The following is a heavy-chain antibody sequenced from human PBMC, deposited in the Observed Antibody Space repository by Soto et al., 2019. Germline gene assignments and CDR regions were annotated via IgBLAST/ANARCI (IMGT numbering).Heavy chain of an antibody. V-gene: IGHV1-18*01. CDR3: ARSQPMTTMNY. CDR2: ISAYNANT. J-gene: IGHJ1*01. D-gene: IGHD1-7*01. Sequence: QVQLVQSGAEMKKPGASVKVSCKASGYTFTSYGITWVRQAPGPGLEWMGWISAYNANTNYAQKLQGRVTMTTDTSTNTAFSVLRSPRSDDTEVYYCARSQPMTTMNYRGQASLSTVS. CDR1: GYTFTSYG.